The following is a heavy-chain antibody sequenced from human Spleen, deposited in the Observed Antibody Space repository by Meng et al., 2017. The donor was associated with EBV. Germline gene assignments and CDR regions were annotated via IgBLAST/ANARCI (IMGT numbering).Heavy chain of an antibody. CDR2: IHHSGST. J-gene: IGHJ4*02. D-gene: IGHD3-22*01. CDR3: ARCSDYYETSGSSECDS. CDR1: GGSIRSSPW. Sequence: VPTTGSGPGMMKPWGTLSITRTISGGSIRSSPWCTWVRQAPGKGLKWIGEIHHSGSTNYGTSLKSRVTVSMDKSKNVFSLKLTSVTAADTAFYSCARCSDYYETSGSSECDSWGRGTLVTVSS. V-gene: IGHV4-4*02.